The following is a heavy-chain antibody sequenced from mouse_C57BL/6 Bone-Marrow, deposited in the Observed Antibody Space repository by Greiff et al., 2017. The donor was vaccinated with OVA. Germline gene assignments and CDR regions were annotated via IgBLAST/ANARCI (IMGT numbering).Heavy chain of an antibody. Sequence: EVQLQQSGPELVKPGASVKISCKASGYTFTDYYMNWVKQSHGKSLEWIGDINPNNGGTSYNQKFKGKATLTVDKSSSTAYMELRSLTSEDSAVYYCASPGGGNYGGFAYWGQGTLVTVSA. CDR3: ASPGGGNYGGFAY. CDR2: INPNNGGT. V-gene: IGHV1-26*01. CDR1: GYTFTDYY. D-gene: IGHD2-1*01. J-gene: IGHJ3*01.